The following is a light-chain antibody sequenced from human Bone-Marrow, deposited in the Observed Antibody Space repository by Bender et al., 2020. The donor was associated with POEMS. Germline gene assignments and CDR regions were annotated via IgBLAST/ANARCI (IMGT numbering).Light chain of an antibody. J-gene: IGLJ3*02. V-gene: IGLV3-27*01. CDR2: KDD. CDR1: VLAKNF. CDR3: AVWDDSLNGWV. Sequence: SYELTQPSSVSVSPGQTARITCSGDVLAKNFAWWFQQKPGQAPVLMIYKDDERPSGIPERFSGSRSGTTVTLTISGAQVEDEADYYCAVWDDSLNGWVFGGGTKLTVL.